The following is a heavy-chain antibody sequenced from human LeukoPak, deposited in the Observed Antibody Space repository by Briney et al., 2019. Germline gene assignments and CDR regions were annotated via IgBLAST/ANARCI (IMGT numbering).Heavy chain of an antibody. Sequence: ASVKVSCKASGYTFTSNYIHWVRQAPGQGLEWMGMIYPRDGSTSYARKFQGRVTVTRDTSTSTVHMELSGLRSEDTAVYYCARAAQWYQLRVVFDIWGQGTMVTVSS. CDR2: IYPRDGST. CDR1: GYTFTSNY. CDR3: ARAAQWYQLRVVFDI. J-gene: IGHJ3*02. D-gene: IGHD2-2*01. V-gene: IGHV1-46*01.